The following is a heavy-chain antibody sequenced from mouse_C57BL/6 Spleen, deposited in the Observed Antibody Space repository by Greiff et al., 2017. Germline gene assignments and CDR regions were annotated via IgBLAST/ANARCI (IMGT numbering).Heavy chain of an antibody. CDR2: INPNNGGT. D-gene: IGHD2-4*01. Sequence: EVKLVESGPELVKPGASVKMSCKASGYTFTDYNMHWVKQSHGKSLEWIGYINPNNGGTSYNQKFKGKATLTVNKSSSTAYMELRSLTSEDSAVYYCAGIGDYATYWGQGTLVTVSA. V-gene: IGHV1-22*01. CDR1: GYTFTDYN. CDR3: AGIGDYATY. J-gene: IGHJ3*01.